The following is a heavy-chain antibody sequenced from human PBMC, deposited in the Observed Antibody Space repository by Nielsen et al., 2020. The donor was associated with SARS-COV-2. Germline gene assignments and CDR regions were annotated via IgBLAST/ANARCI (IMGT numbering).Heavy chain of an antibody. Sequence: GGSLRLSCAASGFTFSNFAMNWVRQAPGKGLEWVSTIGVSGGGTYYADSLKGRFTISRDNSKNTLYLQMNSLGADDTAIYYCTRRAAGGTMDVWGQGTTVTVPS. D-gene: IGHD6-25*01. CDR2: IGVSGGGT. CDR1: GFTFSNFA. CDR3: TRRAAGGTMDV. V-gene: IGHV3-23*01. J-gene: IGHJ6*02.